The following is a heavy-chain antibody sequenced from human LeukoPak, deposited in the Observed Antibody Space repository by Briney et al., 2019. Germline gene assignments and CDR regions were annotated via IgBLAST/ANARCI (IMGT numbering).Heavy chain of an antibody. J-gene: IGHJ4*02. Sequence: SETLSLTCTVSGGSISSSSYYWGWIRQPPGKGLEWIGSIYYSGSTYYNPSLKSRVTISVDTSKNQFSLKLSSVTAADTAVYYCARLIRAAAGTGGSDYWGQGTLVTVSS. CDR1: GGSISSSSYY. D-gene: IGHD6-13*01. CDR2: IYYSGST. V-gene: IGHV4-39*01. CDR3: ARLIRAAAGTGGSDY.